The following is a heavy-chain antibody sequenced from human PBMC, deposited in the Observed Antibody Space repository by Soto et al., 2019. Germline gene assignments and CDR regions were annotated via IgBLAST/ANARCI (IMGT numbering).Heavy chain of an antibody. J-gene: IGHJ6*02. D-gene: IGHD3-3*01. Sequence: SVKVSCQASGGTFSSYAISWVRQAPGQGLEWMGGIIPIFGTANYAQKFQGRVTITADESTSTAYMELSSLRSEDTAVYYCAREEGTITIFGVVPGDYYYYGMDVWGQGTTVTVSS. V-gene: IGHV1-69*13. CDR2: IIPIFGTA. CDR3: AREEGTITIFGVVPGDYYYYGMDV. CDR1: GGTFSSYA.